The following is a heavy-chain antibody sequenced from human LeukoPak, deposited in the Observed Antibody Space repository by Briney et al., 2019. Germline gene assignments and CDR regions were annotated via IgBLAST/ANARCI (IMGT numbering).Heavy chain of an antibody. CDR3: AKVGGSGWYFDY. CDR2: ISSGSSTI. CDR1: RFTFSSYS. J-gene: IGHJ4*02. D-gene: IGHD6-19*01. Sequence: GGSLRLSCATSRFTFSSYSMNWVRQAPGKGLEWVSYISSGSSTIHYADSVKGRFTISRDNAKNSLYLQMNSLRAEDTAVYYCAKVGGSGWYFDYWGQGTLVTVSP. V-gene: IGHV3-48*04.